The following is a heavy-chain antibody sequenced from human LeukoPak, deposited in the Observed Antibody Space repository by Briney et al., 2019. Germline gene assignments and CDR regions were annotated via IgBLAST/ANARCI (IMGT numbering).Heavy chain of an antibody. J-gene: IGHJ4*02. CDR2: INPNSGGT. Sequence: GASVKVSCKASGDTFKTYAISWVRQAPGQGLEWMGWINPNSGGTNYAQKFQGRVTMTRDTSISTAYMELSRLRSDDTAVYYCARRMPVDIVATQRGEFDYWGQGTLVTVSS. D-gene: IGHD5-12*01. CDR3: ARRMPVDIVATQRGEFDY. V-gene: IGHV1-2*02. CDR1: GDTFKTYA.